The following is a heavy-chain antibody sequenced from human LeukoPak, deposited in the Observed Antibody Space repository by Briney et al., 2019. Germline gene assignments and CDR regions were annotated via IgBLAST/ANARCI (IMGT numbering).Heavy chain of an antibody. CDR2: ISGRDGRT. CDR1: GLTFYTYA. J-gene: IGHJ4*02. D-gene: IGHD6-13*01. V-gene: IGHV3-23*01. CDR3: STSPSFGSSWYQFNY. Sequence: GGSLRLSCEVSGLTFYTYAMSWVRQAPGKGLEWVSAISGRDGRTYYSDSVKGRFTISRDNSQNTLYLQMKTLRAEDTAVYYCSTSPSFGSSWYQFNYWGQGALVIVSS.